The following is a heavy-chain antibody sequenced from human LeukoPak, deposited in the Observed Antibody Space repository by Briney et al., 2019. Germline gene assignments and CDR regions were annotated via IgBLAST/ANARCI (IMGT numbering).Heavy chain of an antibody. CDR2: IRSKAYGGTT. V-gene: IGHV3-49*03. CDR1: GFTFGDYA. Sequence: GGSLRPSCTASGFTFGDYAMSWFRQAPGKGLEWVGFIRSKAYGGTTEYAASVKGRFTISRDDSKSIAYLQMNSLKTEDTAVYYCTREGAMVGLPFDYWGQGTLVTVSS. CDR3: TREGAMVGLPFDY. J-gene: IGHJ4*02. D-gene: IGHD2-8*01.